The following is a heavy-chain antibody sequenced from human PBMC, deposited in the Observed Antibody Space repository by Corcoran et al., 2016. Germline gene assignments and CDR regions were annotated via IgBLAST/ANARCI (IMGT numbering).Heavy chain of an antibody. CDR2: ISSSSSTI. V-gene: IGHV3-48*04. CDR1: GFTFSSYS. J-gene: IGHJ4*02. Sequence: EVQLVESGGGLVQPGGCLRLSCAASGFTFSSYSMNWVRQAPGQGLEWVSYISSSSSTIYYADSVKGRSTISRDNAKNSLYLQMNSLRAEETAVYYGARARYCSSTSCYASYFDYWGQGTLVTVSS. D-gene: IGHD2-2*01. CDR3: ARARYCSSTSCYASYFDY.